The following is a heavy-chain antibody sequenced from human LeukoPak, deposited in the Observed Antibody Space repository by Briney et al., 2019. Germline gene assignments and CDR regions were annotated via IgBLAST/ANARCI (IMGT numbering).Heavy chain of an antibody. D-gene: IGHD5-24*01. Sequence: GRSLRLSCAASGFTFSSFGMHWVCQAPGKGLEWVAVIWYDGSNEYYADSVKGRFTISRDNSKNTLYLQMNSLRAEDTAVYYCARQQKRDGYNQLNWFDPWGQGTLVTVSS. V-gene: IGHV3-33*01. CDR2: IWYDGSNE. J-gene: IGHJ5*02. CDR1: GFTFSSFG. CDR3: ARQQKRDGYNQLNWFDP.